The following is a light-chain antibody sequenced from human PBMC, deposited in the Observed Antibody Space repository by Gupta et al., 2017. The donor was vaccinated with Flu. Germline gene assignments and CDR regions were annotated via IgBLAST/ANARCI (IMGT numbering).Light chain of an antibody. J-gene: IGKJ4*02. V-gene: IGKV1-39*01. CDR3: QQGYSTPQT. CDR2: AAS. CDR1: QSVTNF. Sequence: DIQMTQSPSSLSASVGDRVTITCRASQSVTNFLHWYQQKPGKAPKLLIYAASTLQGGVPSRFSGSGSGTDFTLTINSLQPADFATYYCQQGYSTPQTFGRGTTVEIK.